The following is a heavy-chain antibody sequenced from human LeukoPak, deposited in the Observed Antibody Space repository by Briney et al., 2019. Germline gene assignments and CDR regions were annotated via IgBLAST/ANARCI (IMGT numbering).Heavy chain of an antibody. J-gene: IGHJ4*02. CDR3: ARAYYYDSSGYPY. Sequence: SETLSLTCTVSGGSISSGSYYWSWIRQPAGKGLEWIGRIYTSGSTNYNPSLKSRVTISVDTSKNQFSLKLSSVTAADTAVYYCARAYYYDSSGYPYWGQGTLVTVSS. CDR1: GGSISSGSYY. D-gene: IGHD3-22*01. V-gene: IGHV4-61*02. CDR2: IYTSGST.